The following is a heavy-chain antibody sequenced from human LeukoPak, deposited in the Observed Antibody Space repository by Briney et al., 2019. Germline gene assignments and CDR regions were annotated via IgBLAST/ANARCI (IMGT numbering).Heavy chain of an antibody. CDR1: GGSFSGYY. V-gene: IGHV4-34*01. Sequence: SETLSLTCAVYGGSFSGYYWSWIRQPPGKGLEWIGEINHRGSTNYNPSLKSRVTISVDTSKNQFSLKLSSVTAADTAVYYCAREAYYYDSSGYEAPYYFDYWGQGTLVTVSS. D-gene: IGHD3-22*01. CDR3: AREAYYYDSSGYEAPYYFDY. J-gene: IGHJ4*02. CDR2: INHRGST.